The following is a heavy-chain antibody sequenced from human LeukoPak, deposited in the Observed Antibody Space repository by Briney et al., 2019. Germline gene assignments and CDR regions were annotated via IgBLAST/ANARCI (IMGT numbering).Heavy chain of an antibody. CDR3: AKERYSYGFFDY. Sequence: GGSLRLSCAASGFTFSSYAMHWVRQAPGKGLEWVAVISYDGSNKYYADSVKGRFTISRDNSKNTLYLQMNSLRAEDTAVYYCAKERYSYGFFDYWGQGTLVTISS. V-gene: IGHV3-30*04. D-gene: IGHD5-18*01. CDR1: GFTFSSYA. J-gene: IGHJ4*02. CDR2: ISYDGSNK.